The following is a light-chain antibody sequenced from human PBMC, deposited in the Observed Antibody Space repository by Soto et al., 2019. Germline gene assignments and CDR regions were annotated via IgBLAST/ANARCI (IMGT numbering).Light chain of an antibody. J-gene: IGKJ1*01. Sequence: EIVLTQSPGTLSLSPGERATLSCRASQSVSSSYLAWYQQIPGQAPRLLIYGASSRAIGIPDRFSGSGSGTDFTLTISRLEPEDFAVFYCQQYGSSSTFGQGTKVEIK. CDR2: GAS. CDR1: QSVSSSY. CDR3: QQYGSSST. V-gene: IGKV3-20*01.